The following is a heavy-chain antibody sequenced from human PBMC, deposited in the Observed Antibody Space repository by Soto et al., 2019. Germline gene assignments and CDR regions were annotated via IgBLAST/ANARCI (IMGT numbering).Heavy chain of an antibody. V-gene: IGHV1-2*04. Sequence: QVQLVQSGAEVKKPGASVKVSCKASGYTFTGYYMHWVRQAPGQGLEWMGWINPHSGGTNYAQKFQGWVTMTRDTSISTAYMELSRLRSDDTAVYYCARDHDYGDLLYFQHWGQGTLVTVSS. CDR1: GYTFTGYY. CDR3: ARDHDYGDLLYFQH. D-gene: IGHD4-17*01. J-gene: IGHJ1*01. CDR2: INPHSGGT.